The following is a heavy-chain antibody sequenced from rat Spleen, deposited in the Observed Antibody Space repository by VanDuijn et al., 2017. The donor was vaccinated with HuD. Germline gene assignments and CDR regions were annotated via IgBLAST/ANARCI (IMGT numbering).Heavy chain of an antibody. Sequence: EVQLVESGGGLVQPGRSLKLSCAASGFTFSNYYMVWVRQAPTEGLEWVAYISSGGGGTYYRDSVKGRFTISRDNAKSTLYLQMDSLRSEDTATYYGASAGSRVSRFAYWGQGVMVTVSS. J-gene: IGHJ2*01. CDR1: GFTFSNYY. V-gene: IGHV5-27*01. CDR2: ISSGGGGT. D-gene: IGHD1-4*01. CDR3: ASAGSRVSRFAY.